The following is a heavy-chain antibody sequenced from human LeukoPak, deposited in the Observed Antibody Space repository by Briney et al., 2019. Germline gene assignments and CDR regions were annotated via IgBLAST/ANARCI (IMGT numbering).Heavy chain of an antibody. CDR1: GFTFSNYS. CDR2: ISSFSSYR. V-gene: IGHV3-21*01. CDR3: ARGGPTKGLDY. D-gene: IGHD1-26*01. Sequence: GGSLRLSCAASGFTFSNYSMNWVRQAPGRGLEWVSSISSFSSYRYYADSVKGRFTISRDNAKNSLYLHMNSLRAEDTAVYSCARGGPTKGLDYWGQGTLVTVSS. J-gene: IGHJ4*02.